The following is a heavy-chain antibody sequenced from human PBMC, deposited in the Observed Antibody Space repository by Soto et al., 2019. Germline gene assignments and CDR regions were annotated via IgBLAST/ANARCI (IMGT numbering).Heavy chain of an antibody. Sequence: ASVKVSCKASGYTFTGYYMHWVRQAPGQGLEWMGWINPNSGGTNYAQKFQGRVTMTRDTSISTAYMELSRLRSDDTAVYYCARRRHSSLSFGATTRSSYGMDVWAKGPRSPSP. CDR3: ARRRHSSLSFGATTRSSYGMDV. V-gene: IGHV1-2*02. J-gene: IGHJ6*02. CDR1: GYTFTGYY. CDR2: INPNSGGT. D-gene: IGHD6-6*01.